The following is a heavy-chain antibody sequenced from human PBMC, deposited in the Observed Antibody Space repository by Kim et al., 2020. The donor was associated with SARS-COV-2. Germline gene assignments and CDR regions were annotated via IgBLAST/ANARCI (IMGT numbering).Heavy chain of an antibody. CDR3: AKAPVGATEGGGWYYFDY. D-gene: IGHD1-26*01. Sequence: SLRLSCAASGFPFSSYGMHWVRQAPGKGLEWVAVISYDGSNKYYADSVKGRFTISRDNSKNTLYLQMNSLRAEDTAVYYCAKAPVGATEGGGWYYFDYWGQGTLVTVSS. V-gene: IGHV3-30*18. CDR1: GFPFSSYG. CDR2: ISYDGSNK. J-gene: IGHJ4*02.